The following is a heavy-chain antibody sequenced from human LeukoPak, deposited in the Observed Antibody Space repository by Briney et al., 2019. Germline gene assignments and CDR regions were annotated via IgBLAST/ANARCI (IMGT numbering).Heavy chain of an antibody. CDR1: GGSISSYY. CDR3: ARHAGSGNDDYYYYMDV. J-gene: IGHJ6*03. CDR2: IYYSGST. Sequence: PSETLSLTCTVSGGSISSYYWSWIRQPPGKGLEWIGYIYYSGSTNYNPSLKSRVTISVDTSKNQFSLKLSSVTAADTAVYYCARHAGSGNDDYYYYMDVWGKGTTVTISS. D-gene: IGHD3-10*01. V-gene: IGHV4-59*01.